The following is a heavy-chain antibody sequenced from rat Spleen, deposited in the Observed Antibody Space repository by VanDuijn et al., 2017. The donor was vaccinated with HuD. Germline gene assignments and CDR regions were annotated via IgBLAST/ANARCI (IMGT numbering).Heavy chain of an antibody. CDR1: GFDFNTYA. J-gene: IGHJ2*01. Sequence: EVQVVESGGGLVQPKGSLKLSCAASGFDFNTYAMSWVRQAPGKGLDWVASISIKTHNYATLYADSVKERFTISRDDSQSMVYLQMNNLKTEDTALYYCTDVDYWGQGVMVTVSS. CDR3: TDVDY. V-gene: IGHV10-4*01. CDR2: ISIKTHNYAT.